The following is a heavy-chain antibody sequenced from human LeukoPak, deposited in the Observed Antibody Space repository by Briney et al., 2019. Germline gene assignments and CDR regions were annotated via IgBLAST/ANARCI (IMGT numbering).Heavy chain of an antibody. CDR2: ISPNSGGT. CDR3: ARGDYDFWSGPNGMDV. V-gene: IGHV1-2*02. CDR1: GYTFTGYY. J-gene: IGHJ6*02. Sequence: ASVKVSCKASGYTFTGYYMHWVRQAPGQGLEWMGWISPNSGGTNYAQKFQGRVTMTRDTSISTAYMELSRLRSDDTAVYYCARGDYDFWSGPNGMDVWGQGTTVTVSS. D-gene: IGHD3-3*01.